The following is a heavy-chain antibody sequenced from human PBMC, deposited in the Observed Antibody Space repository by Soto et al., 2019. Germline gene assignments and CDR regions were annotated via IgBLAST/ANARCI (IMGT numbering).Heavy chain of an antibody. CDR2: ISGSGAYT. V-gene: IGHV3-11*06. D-gene: IGHD5-18*01. J-gene: IGHJ6*02. CDR1: GFIFSDY. Sequence: QVQLVESGGGLVKPGGSLRLSCTGSGFIFSDYMTWIRQAPGKGLEWVSSISGSGAYTKYADSVRGRFTISRDNAKNSLWLQINSLRAEDTAVYYCARSSGWRHVVGYKYGLDVWGQGTTVIVSS. CDR3: ARSSGWRHVVGYKYGLDV.